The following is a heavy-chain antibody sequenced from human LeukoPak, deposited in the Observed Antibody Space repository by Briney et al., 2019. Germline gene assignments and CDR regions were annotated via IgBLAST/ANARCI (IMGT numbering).Heavy chain of an antibody. CDR3: WKDFWEVIFFWKGDAFDI. Sequence: PGGSLRLSCAASGFTFSSYSMNWVRQAPGKGLEWVSSISSSSSYIYYADSVKGRFTISSDNAKNSLYLQMNSLRAEDKAVYYCWKDFWEVIFFWKGDAFDIWGQGTMVTVSS. V-gene: IGHV3-21*01. D-gene: IGHD3-3*01. CDR1: GFTFSSYS. CDR2: ISSSSSYI. J-gene: IGHJ3*02.